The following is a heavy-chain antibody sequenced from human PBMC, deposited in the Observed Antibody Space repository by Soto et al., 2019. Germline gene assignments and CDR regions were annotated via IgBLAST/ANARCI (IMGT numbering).Heavy chain of an antibody. V-gene: IGHV3-15*01. CDR3: ATAYYYGSGSSP. D-gene: IGHD3-10*01. Sequence: GGSLMLSSAASGFTFNRALMSLVRPAPGKGPEWVGRIKSETDGGTTDYPAPVKGRFTISRDDSKNMLFLQMNSLRTEDTAVYYCATAYYYGSGSSPWGQGALVTVSS. CDR1: GFTFNRAL. J-gene: IGHJ5*02. CDR2: IKSETDGGTT.